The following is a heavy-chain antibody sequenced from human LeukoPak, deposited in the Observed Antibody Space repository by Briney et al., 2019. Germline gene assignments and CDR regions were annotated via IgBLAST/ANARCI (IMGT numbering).Heavy chain of an antibody. V-gene: IGHV4-39*01. J-gene: IGHJ4*02. D-gene: IGHD5-18*01. CDR2: IYYSGST. CDR3: ARKAYSYGYALDS. Sequence: SETLSLTCTVSGGSISSSSYYWGWIRQPPGRGLEWIGSIYYSGSTYYNPSLKSRVTISVDTSKNQFSLKLNSVTAADTAVYYCARKAYSYGYALDSWGQGTLVTVSS. CDR1: GGSISSSSYY.